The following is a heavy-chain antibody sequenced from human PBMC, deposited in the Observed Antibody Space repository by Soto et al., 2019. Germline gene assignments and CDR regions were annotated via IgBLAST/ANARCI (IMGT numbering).Heavy chain of an antibody. CDR3: ARDSYSSSSTTPYYYYYYMDV. CDR2: IYSGGST. V-gene: IGHV3-66*01. Sequence: GGSLRLSCAASGFTVSSNYMSWVRQAPGKGLEWVSVIYSGGSTYYADSVKGRFTISRDNSKNTLYLQMNSLRAEDTAVYYCARDSYSSSSTTPYYYYYYMDVWGKGTTVTVSS. D-gene: IGHD6-13*01. CDR1: GFTVSSNY. J-gene: IGHJ6*03.